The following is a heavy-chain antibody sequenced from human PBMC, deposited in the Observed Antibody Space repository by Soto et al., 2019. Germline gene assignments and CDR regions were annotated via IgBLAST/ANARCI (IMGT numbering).Heavy chain of an antibody. Sequence: QLQLQESGPGLVKPSETLSLTCTVSGDSVTISDYYWGWIRQPPGKGLEWIGSIHYSGSTYYNPSLNSRVTISGDTSKKQFSLKLTSVTAADAAVYFCAAHGCCGYYAEYWGQGTLVTVSA. CDR1: GDSVTISDYY. D-gene: IGHD3-22*01. CDR3: AAHGCCGYYAEY. CDR2: IHYSGST. J-gene: IGHJ4*02. V-gene: IGHV4-39*01.